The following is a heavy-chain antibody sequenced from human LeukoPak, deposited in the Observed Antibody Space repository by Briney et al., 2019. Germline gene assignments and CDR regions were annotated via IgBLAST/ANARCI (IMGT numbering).Heavy chain of an antibody. CDR1: GFTFSSYA. D-gene: IGHD6-25*01. J-gene: IGHJ4*02. V-gene: IGHV3-23*01. CDR2: ISGSGGST. Sequence: GGSLRLSCAASGFTFSSYAMSWVRQAPGKGLEWVSAISGSGGSTYYADSVKGRFTISRDNSKNTLYLQMNSLRVEDTAIYYCAKVKWSSSGALDYWGQGTLVSVSS. CDR3: AKVKWSSSGALDY.